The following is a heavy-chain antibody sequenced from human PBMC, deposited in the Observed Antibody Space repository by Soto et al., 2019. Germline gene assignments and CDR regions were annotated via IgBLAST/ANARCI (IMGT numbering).Heavy chain of an antibody. D-gene: IGHD6-13*01. CDR2: ISYDGSNK. J-gene: IGHJ4*02. CDR1: GFTFSSYA. V-gene: IGHV3-30-3*01. Sequence: QVQLVESGGGVVQPGRSLRLSCAASGFTFSSYAMHWVRQAPGKGLEWVAVISYDGSNKYYADSVKGRFTISRDNSKNILYLIMNNLRAEDTAVYYCARDLGTAAGTTPLFDYWGQGTLVTVSS. CDR3: ARDLGTAAGTTPLFDY.